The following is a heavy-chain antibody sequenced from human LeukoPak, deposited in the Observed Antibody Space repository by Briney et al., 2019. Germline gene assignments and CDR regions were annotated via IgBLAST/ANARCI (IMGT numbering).Heavy chain of an antibody. J-gene: IGHJ4*02. CDR3: ARMAASDGDYPDN. CDR1: GGTFSSYA. CDR2: IIPIFGTA. D-gene: IGHD4-17*01. V-gene: IGHV1-69*13. Sequence: SVKVSCKASGGTFSSYAISWLRQAPGQGLEWMGGIIPIFGTANYAQKFQGRVTITADESTSTAYMELSSLRSEDTAVYYCARMAASDGDYPDNWGQGTLVTVSS.